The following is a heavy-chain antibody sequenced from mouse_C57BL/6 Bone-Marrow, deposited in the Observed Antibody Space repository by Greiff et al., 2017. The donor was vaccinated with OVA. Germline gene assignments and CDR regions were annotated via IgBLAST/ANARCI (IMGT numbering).Heavy chain of an antibody. V-gene: IGHV1-4*01. J-gene: IGHJ3*01. CDR1: GYTFTSYT. Sequence: VKLMESGAELARPGASVKMSCKASGYTFTSYTMHWVKQRPGQGLEWIGYINPSSGYTKYNQKFKDKATLTADKSSSTAYMQLGSLTSEDSAVYYCARCGYDPWFAYWGQGTLVTVSA. CDR3: ARCGYDPWFAY. CDR2: INPSSGYT. D-gene: IGHD2-2*01.